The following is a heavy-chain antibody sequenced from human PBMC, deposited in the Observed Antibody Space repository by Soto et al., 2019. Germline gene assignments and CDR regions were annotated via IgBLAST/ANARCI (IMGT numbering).Heavy chain of an antibody. Sequence: QVTLKESGPVLVKPTETLTLTCTVSGFSLSNARMGVSWIRQPPGKALEWLAHIFSNDEKSYSTSLKRRLTISQVSSQCQVAPTMTTMDPADTATYYCARIPRRVAGPRAFWFDPRGQGTLVTVSS. J-gene: IGHJ5*02. CDR3: ARIPRRVAGPRAFWFDP. V-gene: IGHV2-26*01. D-gene: IGHD2-15*01. CDR2: IFSNDEK. CDR1: GFSLSNARMG.